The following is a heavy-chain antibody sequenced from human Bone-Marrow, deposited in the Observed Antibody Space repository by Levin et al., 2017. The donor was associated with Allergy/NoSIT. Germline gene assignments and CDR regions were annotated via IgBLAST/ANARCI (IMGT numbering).Heavy chain of an antibody. CDR3: ARAKAPSTYYYGSGSYWTFDY. Sequence: SETLSLTCTVSGGSISSYYWSWIRQPPGKGLEWIGYIYYSGSTNYNPSLKSRVTISVDTSKNQFSLKLSSVTAADTAVYYCARAKAPSTYYYGSGSYWTFDYWGQGTLVTVSS. D-gene: IGHD3-10*01. CDR1: GGSISSYY. V-gene: IGHV4-59*01. J-gene: IGHJ4*02. CDR2: IYYSGST.